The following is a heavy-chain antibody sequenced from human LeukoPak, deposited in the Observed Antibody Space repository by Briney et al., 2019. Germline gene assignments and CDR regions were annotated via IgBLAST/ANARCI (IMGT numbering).Heavy chain of an antibody. CDR1: GYTFTSYA. CDR3: AREGWFGEFDDYYYYYGMDV. D-gene: IGHD3-10*01. J-gene: IGHJ6*02. Sequence: ASVKVSCKASGYTFTSYAMNWVRQAPGQGLEWMGWINTNTGNPTYAQGFTGRFVFSLDTSVSTAYLQISSLKAEDTAVYSCAREGWFGEFDDYYYYYGMDVWGQGTTVTVSS. CDR2: INTNTGNP. V-gene: IGHV7-4-1*02.